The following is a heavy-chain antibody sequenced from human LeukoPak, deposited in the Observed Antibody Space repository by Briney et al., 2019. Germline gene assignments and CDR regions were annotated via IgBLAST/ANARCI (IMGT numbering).Heavy chain of an antibody. J-gene: IGHJ3*02. CDR2: IYTSGST. CDR3: AREYYDSFAFDI. D-gene: IGHD3-22*01. V-gene: IGHV4-61*02. CDR1: GGSISSGSYY. Sequence: PSQTLSLTCTVSGGSISSGSYYWSWIRQPAGKGLEWIGRIYTSGSTNHNPSLKSRVTISVDTSKNQFSLKLSSVTAADTAVYYCAREYYDSFAFDIWGQGTMVTVSS.